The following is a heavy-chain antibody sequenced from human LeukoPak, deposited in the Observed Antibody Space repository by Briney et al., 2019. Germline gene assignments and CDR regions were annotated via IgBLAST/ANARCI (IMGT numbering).Heavy chain of an antibody. CDR2: ISAYNGNT. CDR1: GYPFKTYG. CDR3: ASGSGSYYVGDY. J-gene: IGHJ4*02. Sequence: GASVKVSCKASGYPFKTYGISWVRQAPRQGLEWMGWISAYNGNTNYAQNLQGRVTMTTDTSTSTAYMELRSLRSDDTAVYYCASGSGSYYVGDYWGQGTLVTVSS. D-gene: IGHD3-10*01. V-gene: IGHV1-18*01.